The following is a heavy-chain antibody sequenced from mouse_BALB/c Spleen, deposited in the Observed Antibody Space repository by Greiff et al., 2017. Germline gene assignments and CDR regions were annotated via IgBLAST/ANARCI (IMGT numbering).Heavy chain of an antibody. Sequence: QVQLKQSGAELAKPGASVKMSCKASGYTFTSYWMHWVKQRPGQGLEWIGYINPSTGYTEYNQKFKDKATLTADKSSSTAYMQLSSLTSEDSAVYYCARNYGNYGDYWGQGTTLTVSS. CDR2: INPSTGYT. CDR1: GYTFTSYW. J-gene: IGHJ2*01. V-gene: IGHV1-7*01. D-gene: IGHD2-1*01. CDR3: ARNYGNYGDY.